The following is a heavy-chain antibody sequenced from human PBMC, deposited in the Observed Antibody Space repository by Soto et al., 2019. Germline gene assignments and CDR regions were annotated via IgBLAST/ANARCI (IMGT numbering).Heavy chain of an antibody. Sequence: VSCKASGYTFTSYGISWVRQAPGQGLEWMGWISAYNGNTNYAQKLQGRVTITRDTSASTAYMELSSLRSEDTAVYYCARSIVVVTALDYWGQGTLVTVSS. D-gene: IGHD2-21*02. CDR3: ARSIVVVTALDY. J-gene: IGHJ4*02. CDR2: ISAYNGNT. CDR1: GYTFTSYG. V-gene: IGHV1-18*01.